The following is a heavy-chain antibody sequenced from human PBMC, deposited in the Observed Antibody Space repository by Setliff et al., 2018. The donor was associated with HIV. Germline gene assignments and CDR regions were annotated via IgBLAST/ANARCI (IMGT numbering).Heavy chain of an antibody. CDR2: IYYSGST. J-gene: IGHJ4*02. D-gene: IGHD1-1*01. CDR1: GDSVSSRSYY. V-gene: IGHV4-61*03. CDR3: AQLGMVDDFDY. Sequence: SETLSLTCTVPGDSVSSRSYYWSWIRQPPGKGLEWIGYIYYSGSTNYNPSLKSRVTISVDTSKNHFSLKLRSVTAADTAVYYCAQLGMVDDFDYWGQGTLVTVSS.